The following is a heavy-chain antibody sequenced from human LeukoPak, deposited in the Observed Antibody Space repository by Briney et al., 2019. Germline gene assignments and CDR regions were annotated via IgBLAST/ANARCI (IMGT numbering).Heavy chain of an antibody. V-gene: IGHV4-39*07. Sequence: SETLSLTCTVSGGSISSSSYYWGWIRQPPGKGLEWIGSIYYSGSTYYNPSLKSRVTISVDTSKNQFSLKLSSVTAADTAVYYCAGVYQQLFGYWGQGTLVTVSS. CDR3: AGVYQQLFGY. J-gene: IGHJ4*02. D-gene: IGHD6-13*01. CDR1: GGSISSSSYY. CDR2: IYYSGST.